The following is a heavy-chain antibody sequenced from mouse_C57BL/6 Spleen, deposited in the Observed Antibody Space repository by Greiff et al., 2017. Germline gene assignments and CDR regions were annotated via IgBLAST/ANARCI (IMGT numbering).Heavy chain of an antibody. Sequence: EVQLQQSGPELVKPGASVKISCKASGYTFTDYYMNWVKQSHGKSLEWIGDINPNNGGTSYNQKFKGKATLTVDKSSSTAYMELRSLTSEDSAVYYCARGDYGSPFYWYFDVWGTGTTVTVSS. J-gene: IGHJ1*03. CDR2: INPNNGGT. CDR1: GYTFTDYY. V-gene: IGHV1-26*01. D-gene: IGHD1-1*01. CDR3: ARGDYGSPFYWYFDV.